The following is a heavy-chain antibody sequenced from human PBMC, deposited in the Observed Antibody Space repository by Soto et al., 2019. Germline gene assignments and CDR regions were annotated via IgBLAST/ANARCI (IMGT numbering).Heavy chain of an antibody. Sequence: PSETLSLTCAVSGYSISSGYYWGWIRQPPGKGLEWIGSIYHSGSTYYNPSLKSRVTISVDTSKNQFSLKLSSVTAANTAVYYCARDSAVVKSFDYWGQGTLVTVSS. CDR3: ARDSAVVKSFDY. J-gene: IGHJ4*02. CDR2: IYHSGST. D-gene: IGHD2-15*01. CDR1: GYSISSGYY. V-gene: IGHV4-38-2*02.